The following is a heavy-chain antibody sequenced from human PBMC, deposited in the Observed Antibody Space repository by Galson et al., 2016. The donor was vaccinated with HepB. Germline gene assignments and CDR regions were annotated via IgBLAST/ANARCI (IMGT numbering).Heavy chain of an antibody. V-gene: IGHV4-4*02. CDR2: IYHSGSP. Sequence: SETLSLTCAVSGGSISSSNWWSWVRHPPGKGLEWIGEIYHSGSPNYNPSLKSQVTISVDKSKNQFSLKLSSVTAADTAVYYCARVQLWLQYYFDYWGQGTLVTVSS. CDR1: GGSISSSNW. D-gene: IGHD5-18*01. J-gene: IGHJ4*02. CDR3: ARVQLWLQYYFDY.